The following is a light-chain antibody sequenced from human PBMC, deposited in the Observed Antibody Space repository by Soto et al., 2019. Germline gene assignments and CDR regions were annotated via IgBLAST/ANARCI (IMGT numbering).Light chain of an antibody. J-gene: IGKJ1*01. V-gene: IGKV3-11*01. CDR2: DAS. CDR1: QSVSSF. CDR3: QQRSDRPPWT. Sequence: IVLTQSPATLSLSPGERATLSCRASQSVSSFLAWYQQRPGQSPRLLIYDASNRATGVPARFSGSGSGTDFTLTISSLEPEDFGVYYCQQRSDRPPWTFGQGTKVDIK.